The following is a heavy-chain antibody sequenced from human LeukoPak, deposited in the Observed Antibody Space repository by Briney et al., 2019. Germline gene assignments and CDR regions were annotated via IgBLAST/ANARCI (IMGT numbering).Heavy chain of an antibody. Sequence: GGSLRLSCSVSGFTFSSYAMHWVRQAPGKGLEYVSAISSDGSSTYYADSVKGRFTISRDSSKNTLYLQMSSLRAENTAVYYCVKGQNIMVRGFFDSWGQGTLVTVSS. CDR3: VKGQNIMVRGFFDS. V-gene: IGHV3-64D*06. D-gene: IGHD3-10*01. CDR2: ISSDGSST. CDR1: GFTFSSYA. J-gene: IGHJ4*02.